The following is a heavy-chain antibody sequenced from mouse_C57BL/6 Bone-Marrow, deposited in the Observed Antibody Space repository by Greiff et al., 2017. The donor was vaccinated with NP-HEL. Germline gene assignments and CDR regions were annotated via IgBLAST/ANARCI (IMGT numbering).Heavy chain of an antibody. J-gene: IGHJ4*01. CDR1: GYTFTDYY. CDR3: AMPHYYGSSYYAMDY. Sequence: VQLQQSGPELVKPGASVKISCKASGYTFTDYYMNWVKQSHGKSLEWIGDINPNNGGTSYNQKFKGKATLTVDKSSSTAYMELRSLTSEDSAVYYCAMPHYYGSSYYAMDYWGQGTSVTVSS. D-gene: IGHD1-1*01. V-gene: IGHV1-26*01. CDR2: INPNNGGT.